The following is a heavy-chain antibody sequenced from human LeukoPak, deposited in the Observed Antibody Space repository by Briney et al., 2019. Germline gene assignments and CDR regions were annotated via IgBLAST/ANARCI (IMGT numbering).Heavy chain of an antibody. J-gene: IGHJ6*02. D-gene: IGHD5-18*01. CDR3: ARNRGYSYGLLYYYYGMDV. CDR2: MNPNSGNT. V-gene: IGHV1-8*01. Sequence: GASVKVSCKASGYTFTSYDINWVRQATGQGLEWMGRMNPNSGNTGYAQKFQGRVTMTRNTSISTAYMELRSLRSDDTAVYYCARNRGYSYGLLYYYYGMDVWGQGTTVTVSS. CDR1: GYTFTSYD.